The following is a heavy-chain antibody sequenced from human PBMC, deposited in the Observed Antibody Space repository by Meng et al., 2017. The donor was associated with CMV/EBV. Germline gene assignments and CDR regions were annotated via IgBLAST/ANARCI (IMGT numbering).Heavy chain of an antibody. V-gene: IGHV1-2*02. CDR1: GYTFTGYY. Sequence: ASVKVSCKASGYTFTGYYIHWVRQAPGQGLEWMGWINPNSGGTNYAQKFQGRVTMTRDTSISTAYMELSRLRSDDTAVYYCARVSYDILTGYYPRFDYWGQGTLVTVSS. CDR2: INPNSGGT. D-gene: IGHD3-9*01. J-gene: IGHJ4*02. CDR3: ARVSYDILTGYYPRFDY.